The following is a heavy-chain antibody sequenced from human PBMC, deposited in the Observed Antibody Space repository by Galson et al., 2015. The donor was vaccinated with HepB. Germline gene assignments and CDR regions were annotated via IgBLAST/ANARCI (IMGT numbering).Heavy chain of an antibody. Sequence: SLRLSCAASGFTFSSYSMHWVRQAPGKGLEWVTIISYNGLYKYYADSVKGRFTISRDNSKNTLYLQMNSLRAEDTAVYYCARDGRYCGCDCYSSDLGILYFDYWGQGTLVTVSS. CDR3: ARDGRYCGCDCYSSDLGILYFDY. J-gene: IGHJ4*02. CDR1: GFTFSSYS. D-gene: IGHD2-21*02. V-gene: IGHV3-30*04. CDR2: ISYNGLYK.